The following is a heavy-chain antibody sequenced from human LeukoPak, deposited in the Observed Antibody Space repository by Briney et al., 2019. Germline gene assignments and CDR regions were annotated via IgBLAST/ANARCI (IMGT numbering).Heavy chain of an antibody. D-gene: IGHD3/OR15-3a*01. CDR3: ATAPRIFDLDSDNRFGDY. Sequence: GASMKISCKASGYTFTAYYIHWVQQAPGKGLEWMGRVDPEDGESIYAGRFQGRVTMTADTSTNTAYMELSGLGSDDTAVYYCATAPRIFDLDSDNRFGDYWGQGTLVTVSS. CDR2: VDPEDGES. CDR1: GYTFTAYY. J-gene: IGHJ4*02. V-gene: IGHV1-69-2*01.